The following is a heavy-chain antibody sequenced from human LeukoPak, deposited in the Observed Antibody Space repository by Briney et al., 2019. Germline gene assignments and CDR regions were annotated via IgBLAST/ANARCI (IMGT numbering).Heavy chain of an antibody. Sequence: SETLSLTCTVSGGSISSYYWGWIRQPPGKGLEWIGYIYYSGSTNYNPSLKSRVTISVDTSKNQFSLKLSSVTAADTAVYYCAREQEYSSSPDAFDIWGQGTMVTVSS. D-gene: IGHD6-6*01. J-gene: IGHJ3*02. CDR1: GGSISSYY. V-gene: IGHV4-59*01. CDR2: IYYSGST. CDR3: AREQEYSSSPDAFDI.